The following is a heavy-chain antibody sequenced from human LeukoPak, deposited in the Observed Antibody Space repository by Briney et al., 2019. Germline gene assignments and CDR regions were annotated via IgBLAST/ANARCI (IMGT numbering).Heavy chain of an antibody. Sequence: GGALGLSCAASGFTFSNYWMSWVRQAPGKGLEWVANINQDSSEKYYVDSVKGRFTISRDNAKNSLYLQLNTLRPEDTAVYYCVQGWRDNWGQGTLVTVSS. CDR1: GFTFSNYW. J-gene: IGHJ4*02. CDR3: VQGWRDN. CDR2: INQDSSEK. D-gene: IGHD2-15*01. V-gene: IGHV3-7*01.